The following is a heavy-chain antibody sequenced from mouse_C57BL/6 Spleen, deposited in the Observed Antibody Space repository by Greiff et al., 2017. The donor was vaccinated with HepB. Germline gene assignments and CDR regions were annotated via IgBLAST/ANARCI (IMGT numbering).Heavy chain of an antibody. CDR1: GFNFKDYY. D-gene: IGHD2-5*01. Sequence: EVQLQQSGAELVRPGASVKLSCTASGFNFKDYYMHWVKQRPEQGLEWIGWIDPENGDTEYASKFQGKATMTADTSSNTAYLQLSSLTSEDTAVYYCTTSYYSNSWFAYWGKGTLVTVSA. CDR3: TTSYYSNSWFAY. V-gene: IGHV14-4*01. J-gene: IGHJ3*01. CDR2: IDPENGDT.